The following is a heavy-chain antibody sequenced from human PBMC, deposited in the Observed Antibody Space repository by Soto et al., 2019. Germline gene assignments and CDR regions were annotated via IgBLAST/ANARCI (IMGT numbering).Heavy chain of an antibody. Sequence: ASVKVSCKASGGTFSSYAISWVRQAPGQGLEWMGGIIPIFGTANYAQKFQGRVTITADESTSTAYMELSSLRSEDTAVYYCARETTVTRSRYYGMDVWGQGTTVTVSS. CDR2: IIPIFGTA. CDR3: ARETTVTRSRYYGMDV. D-gene: IGHD4-4*01. J-gene: IGHJ6*02. V-gene: IGHV1-69*13. CDR1: GGTFSSYA.